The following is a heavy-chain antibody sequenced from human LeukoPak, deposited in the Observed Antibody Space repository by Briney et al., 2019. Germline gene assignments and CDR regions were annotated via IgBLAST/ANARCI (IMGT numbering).Heavy chain of an antibody. Sequence: PSETLSLTCSVSGGSISSYYWRWIRQPPGKGLEWIGYIYYSGSTNYNPSLKSRVTISVDTSKNQFSLKLSSVTAADTAVYYCARDDNWHFDYWGQGTLVTVSS. J-gene: IGHJ4*02. V-gene: IGHV4-59*01. CDR2: IYYSGST. CDR1: GGSISSYY. D-gene: IGHD1-20*01. CDR3: ARDDNWHFDY.